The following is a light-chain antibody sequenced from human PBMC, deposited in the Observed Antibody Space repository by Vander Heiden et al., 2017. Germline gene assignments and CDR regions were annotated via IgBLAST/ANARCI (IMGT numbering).Light chain of an antibody. J-gene: IGLJ2*01. CDR2: QDS. V-gene: IGLV3-1*01. CDR3: QAWDSSTDVV. Sequence: SYELTQPPSVSVSPGQTASITCSGDKLGDKYACWYQQKPGQSPVLVIYQDSKRPSGIPGRFSGSNSGNTATLTISGTQAMDEADYYCQAWDSSTDVVFGGGTKRTVL. CDR1: KLGDKY.